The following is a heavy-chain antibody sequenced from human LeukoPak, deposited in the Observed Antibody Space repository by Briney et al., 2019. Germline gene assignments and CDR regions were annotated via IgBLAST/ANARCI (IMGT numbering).Heavy chain of an antibody. D-gene: IGHD4/OR15-4a*01. CDR2: IYYSGST. J-gene: IGHJ4*02. V-gene: IGHV4-59*08. CDR1: GGSISSYY. Sequence: PSETLSLTCTVSGGSISSYYWSWIRQPPGKGLECIGYIYYSGSTSYNPSLRSRVTISVDTSKNQFSLKLSSVTAADTAVYYCARHPSGVPPLDWGQGTLVTVSS. CDR3: ARHPSGVPPLD.